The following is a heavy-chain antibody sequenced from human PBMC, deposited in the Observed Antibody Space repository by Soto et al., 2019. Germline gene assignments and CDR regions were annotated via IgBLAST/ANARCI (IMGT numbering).Heavy chain of an antibody. Sequence: ASVKVSCKASGYTFSIYGISWVRQAPGQGLEWMGWISADNGNTNYAQRLQGRVTMTTDTSPRTAYMELRSLRSNDTAVYYCAQGIVVAGNMYDRVGGFYFDYWGQGTLVTVSS. CDR3: AQGIVVAGNMYDRVGGFYFDY. D-gene: IGHD6-19*01. CDR1: GYTFSIYG. CDR2: ISADNGNT. V-gene: IGHV1-18*04. J-gene: IGHJ4*02.